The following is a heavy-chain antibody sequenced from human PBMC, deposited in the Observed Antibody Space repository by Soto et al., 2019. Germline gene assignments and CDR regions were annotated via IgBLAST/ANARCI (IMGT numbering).Heavy chain of an antibody. D-gene: IGHD2-15*01. V-gene: IGHV1-69*01. CDR3: ARGVGYCSGGSCYSPPRH. J-gene: IGHJ4*02. CDR1: GGTFSSYA. CDR2: IIPIFGTA. Sequence: QVQLVQSGAEVKKPGSSVKVSCKASGGTFSSYAISWVRQAPGQGLEWMGGIIPIFGTANYAQKFQGRVTITADESTSTAYMEQSSLRSEDTAVYYCARGVGYCSGGSCYSPPRHRGQGTLVTVSS.